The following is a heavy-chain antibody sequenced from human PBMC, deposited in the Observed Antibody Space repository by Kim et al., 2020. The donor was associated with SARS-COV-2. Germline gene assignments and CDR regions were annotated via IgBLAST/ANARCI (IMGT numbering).Heavy chain of an antibody. J-gene: IGHJ3*02. CDR3: ARAVGRGWSKGALDI. Sequence: GGSLRLSCAISEFSVRSNYMNWVRQAPGKGLQCVAVIYSGGSTFYADSVKGRFTISRDNSKNTVDLEMNSLRGEDTALYYCARAVGRGWSKGALDIWGQG. CDR1: EFSVRSNY. V-gene: IGHV3-66*01. CDR2: IYSGGST. D-gene: IGHD6-19*01.